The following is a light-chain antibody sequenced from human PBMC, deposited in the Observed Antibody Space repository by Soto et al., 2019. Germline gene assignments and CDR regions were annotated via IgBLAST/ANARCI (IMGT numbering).Light chain of an antibody. CDR1: RLGNKY. J-gene: IGLJ2*01. CDR2: QDY. V-gene: IGLV3-1*01. Sequence: SYELTQPPSVSVSPGQTASITCSGDRLGNKYASWYQQKTGQSPVLVIYQDYKRPSAIPERFSGSKSGNTATLTISGTQSMDEADDYCQAWDGSTVVVFGGGTKLTVL. CDR3: QAWDGSTVVV.